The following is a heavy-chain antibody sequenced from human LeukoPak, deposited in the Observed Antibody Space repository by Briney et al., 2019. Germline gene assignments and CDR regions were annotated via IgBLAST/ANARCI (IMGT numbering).Heavy chain of an antibody. J-gene: IGHJ4*02. D-gene: IGHD3-3*01. CDR3: AKKSPIFGVVIPLFDY. CDR2: INQDGSEK. Sequence: GGSLRLSCAASGFTFGSYWMSWVRQAPGKGLEWVANINQDGSEKYYVDSVEGRFTISRDNSKNTLSLQVNSLRVEDTAVYYCAKKSPIFGVVIPLFDYWGQGTLVTVSS. CDR1: GFTFGSYW. V-gene: IGHV3-7*03.